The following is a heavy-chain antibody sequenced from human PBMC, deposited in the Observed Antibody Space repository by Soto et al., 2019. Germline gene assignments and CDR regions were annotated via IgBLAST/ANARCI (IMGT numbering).Heavy chain of an antibody. CDR3: ATDLRSLRMQSLAYGAIDS. CDR2: INPSGGST. J-gene: IGHJ3*02. Sequence: ASVNVSCKASGYTFTTYFMHWERQATGQWLELVGLINPSGGSTIYARKFPGRVTMNRDTTTITVHVELGSLTSDDTAVYYCATDLRSLRMQSLAYGAIDSRGQGPFVT. CDR1: GYTFTTYF. D-gene: IGHD6-19*01. V-gene: IGHV1-46*01.